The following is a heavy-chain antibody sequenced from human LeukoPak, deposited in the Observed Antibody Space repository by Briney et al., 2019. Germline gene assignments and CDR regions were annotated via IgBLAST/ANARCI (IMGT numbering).Heavy chain of an antibody. D-gene: IGHD5-18*01. Sequence: GGSLRLSCAASGFTFSSYAMSWVRQAPGKGLEWVSAISGSGGSTYYADSVKGRFTISRDNSKSTLYLQMNSLRAEDTAVYYCANNLVWGYSYGIAFDYWGQGTLVTVSS. J-gene: IGHJ4*02. V-gene: IGHV3-23*01. CDR3: ANNLVWGYSYGIAFDY. CDR2: ISGSGGST. CDR1: GFTFSSYA.